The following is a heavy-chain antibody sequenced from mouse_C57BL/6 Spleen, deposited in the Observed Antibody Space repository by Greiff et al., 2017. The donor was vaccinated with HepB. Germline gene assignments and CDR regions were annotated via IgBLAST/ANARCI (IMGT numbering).Heavy chain of an antibody. CDR2: ISSGGDYI. CDR3: TRVGYDDGGYYFDY. CDR1: GFTFSSYA. V-gene: IGHV5-9-1*02. D-gene: IGHD2-2*01. J-gene: IGHJ2*01. Sequence: EVKLVESGEGLVKPGGSLKLSCAASGFTFSSYAMSWVRQTPEKRLEWVAYISSGGDYIYYADTVKGRFTISRDNARNTLYLQMSSLKSEDTAMYYCTRVGYDDGGYYFDYWGQGTTLTVSS.